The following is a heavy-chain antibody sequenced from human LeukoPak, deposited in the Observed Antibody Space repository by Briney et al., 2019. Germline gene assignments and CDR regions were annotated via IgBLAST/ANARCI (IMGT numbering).Heavy chain of an antibody. CDR1: GGSISSFH. J-gene: IGHJ3*01. D-gene: IGHD6-13*01. CDR2: IYDSGST. CDR3: ARLFSSSWYRGAFDL. V-gene: IGHV4-59*08. Sequence: SETLSLTCTVSGGSISSFHWSWIRQPPGKGLEHIGNIYDSGSTYYNPSLKSRVTISVDTSKNQFSLKLSSVTAADTAVYYCARLFSSSWYRGAFDLWGQGTMVTVSS.